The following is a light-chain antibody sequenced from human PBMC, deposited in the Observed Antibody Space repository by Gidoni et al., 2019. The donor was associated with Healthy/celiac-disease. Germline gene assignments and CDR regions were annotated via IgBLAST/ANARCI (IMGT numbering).Light chain of an antibody. CDR3: QQYGSAPYT. CDR1: QRVSSSY. CDR2: GAI. V-gene: IGKV3-20*01. Sequence: EIVLTQSPGTLSLSPGERATLSCRASQRVSSSYLAWYQQKPGQAPRILIYGAISRATGIPDRVRGSGSGTDFTITISRLEPEDFAVYYCQQYGSAPYTFGQGTKLEIK. J-gene: IGKJ2*01.